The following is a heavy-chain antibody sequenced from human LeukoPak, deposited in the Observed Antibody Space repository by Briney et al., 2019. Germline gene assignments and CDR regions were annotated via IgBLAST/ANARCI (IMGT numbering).Heavy chain of an antibody. V-gene: IGHV3-21*01. J-gene: IGHJ6*03. CDR1: GFTFSSYS. D-gene: IGHD3-22*01. Sequence: GGSLRLSCAASGFTFSSYSMNWVRQAPGKGLEWVSSISSGSSYIYYADSVKGRFTISRDNAKNSLYLQMNSLRAEDTAVYYCAREGYYDSSGYYNYYYYYYMDVWGKGTTVTVSS. CDR2: ISSGSSYI. CDR3: AREGYYDSSGYYNYYYYYYMDV.